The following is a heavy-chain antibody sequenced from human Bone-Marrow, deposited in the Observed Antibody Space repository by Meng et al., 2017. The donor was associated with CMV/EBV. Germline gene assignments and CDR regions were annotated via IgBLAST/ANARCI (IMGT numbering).Heavy chain of an antibody. CDR1: GFTFDDYA. CDR2: ISWNSGSI. J-gene: IGHJ4*02. CDR3: ARNSGYFDWLLRDPLGY. V-gene: IGHV3-9*01. D-gene: IGHD3-9*01. Sequence: SLKISCAASGFTFDDYAMHWVRQAPGKGLEWVSGISWNSGSIGYADSVKGRFTISRDNAKNSLYLQMNSLRAEDTAVYYCARNSGYFDWLLRDPLGYWGQGTLVTVSS.